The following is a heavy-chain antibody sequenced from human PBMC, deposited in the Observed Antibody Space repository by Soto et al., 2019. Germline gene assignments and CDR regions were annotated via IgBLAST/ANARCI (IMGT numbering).Heavy chain of an antibody. CDR2: IKSKTDGGTT. Sequence: PGGSLRLSCAASGFTFSNAWVSRVRQAPGKGLEWVGRIKSKTDGGTTDYAAPVKGRFTISRDDSKNTLYLQMNSLKTEDTAVYYCTTRSTAMVTSSDYWGQGTLVTVSS. J-gene: IGHJ4*02. D-gene: IGHD5-18*01. V-gene: IGHV3-15*01. CDR3: TTRSTAMVTSSDY. CDR1: GFTFSNAW.